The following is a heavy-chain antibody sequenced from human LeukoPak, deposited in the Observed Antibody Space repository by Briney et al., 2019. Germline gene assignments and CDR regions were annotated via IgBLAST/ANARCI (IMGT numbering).Heavy chain of an antibody. CDR3: ARDFGGDYGPWFDT. Sequence: GASVKVSCKASGYTLTDYYLHWVRQAPGQGLEWMGRINPNTGGTNYAQKFQGRVTMTRDTSISTAYMELSRLRSDDTAVYYCARDFGGDYGPWFDTWGQGTLVTASS. D-gene: IGHD4-17*01. J-gene: IGHJ5*02. CDR2: INPNTGGT. CDR1: GYTLTDYY. V-gene: IGHV1-2*06.